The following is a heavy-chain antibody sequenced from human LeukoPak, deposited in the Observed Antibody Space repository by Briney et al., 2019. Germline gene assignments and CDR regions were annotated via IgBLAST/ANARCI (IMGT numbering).Heavy chain of an antibody. CDR3: AKDRGSGSYYWDY. Sequence: GGSLRLSCAASGFTFSSYAMSWVRQAPGKGLEWASAISGSGGSTYYADSVKGRFTISRDNSKNTLYLQMNSLRAEDTAVYYCAKDRGSGSYYWDYWGQGTLVTVSS. CDR2: ISGSGGST. CDR1: GFTFSSYA. D-gene: IGHD3-10*01. J-gene: IGHJ4*02. V-gene: IGHV3-23*01.